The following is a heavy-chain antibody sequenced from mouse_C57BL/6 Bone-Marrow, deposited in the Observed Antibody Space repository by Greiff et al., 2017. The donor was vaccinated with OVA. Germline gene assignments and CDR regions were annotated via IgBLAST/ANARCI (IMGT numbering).Heavy chain of an antibody. CDR2: IFPGSGST. Sequence: QVQLQQSGPELVKPGASVKISCKASGYTFTDYYINWVKQRPGQGLEWIGWIFPGSGSTYYNEKFKGKATLTVDKSSSTAYMLLSSLTSEDSAVYVCATHYYGSSHWDFDVWGTGTTVTVSS. J-gene: IGHJ1*03. CDR3: ATHYYGSSHWDFDV. V-gene: IGHV1-75*01. D-gene: IGHD1-1*01. CDR1: GYTFTDYY.